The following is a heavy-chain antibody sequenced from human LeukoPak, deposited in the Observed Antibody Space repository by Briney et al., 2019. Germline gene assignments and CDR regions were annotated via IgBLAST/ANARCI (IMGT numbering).Heavy chain of an antibody. CDR2: INPNSGGT. Sequence: ASVKVSCKASGYTFTGYYMHWVRQAPGQGLEWMGWINPNSGGTNYAQTFQGRVTMTRDTSISTAYMELSRLRSDDTAVYYCARAPPVDYGDYEFDYWGQGTLVTVSS. D-gene: IGHD4-17*01. J-gene: IGHJ4*02. CDR1: GYTFTGYY. CDR3: ARAPPVDYGDYEFDY. V-gene: IGHV1-2*02.